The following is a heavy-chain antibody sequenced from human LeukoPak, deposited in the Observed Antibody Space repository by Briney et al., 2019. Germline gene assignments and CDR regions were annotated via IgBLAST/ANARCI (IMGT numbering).Heavy chain of an antibody. D-gene: IGHD3-10*01. Sequence: GESLKISCKGSGYTFNIYWIGWVRQMPGKGLEWMGMIYPDDSDIRYRPSFQGQVTISADKSISTAYLQWSSLKASDTAMYYCARVEYGSGSYFDYWGQGTLVTVSS. CDR3: ARVEYGSGSYFDY. CDR2: IYPDDSDI. J-gene: IGHJ4*02. V-gene: IGHV5-51*01. CDR1: GYTFNIYW.